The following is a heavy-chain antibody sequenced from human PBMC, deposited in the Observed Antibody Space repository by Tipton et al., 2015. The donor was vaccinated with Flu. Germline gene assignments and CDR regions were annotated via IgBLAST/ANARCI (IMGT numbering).Heavy chain of an antibody. J-gene: IGHJ4*02. V-gene: IGHV3-23*01. CDR1: GFTFSDYA. CDR3: AIGRTADY. D-gene: IGHD4-17*01. Sequence: SLRLSCAASGFTFSDYAMSWVRQALGKGLEWVSSIIGGGVSTYYAESVKGRFTISRDNPKNTLYLQMNSLRADDTAFYYCAIGRTADYWGQGPLVSVS. CDR2: IIGGGVST.